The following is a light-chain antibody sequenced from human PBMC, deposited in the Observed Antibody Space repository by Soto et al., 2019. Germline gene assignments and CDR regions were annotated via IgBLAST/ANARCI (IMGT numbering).Light chain of an antibody. J-gene: IGKJ1*01. CDR3: QQYGSSGT. CDR1: QSVSNNY. CDR2: GAS. V-gene: IGKV3-20*01. Sequence: EIVLTQSPGPLSLSPGERATLSCRASQSVSNNYLAWYQQKPGQAPRLLIYGASNRATGTPDRFSGSGSGTDITLTISRLEPEDFAVYYCQQYGSSGTFGQGTKVDIK.